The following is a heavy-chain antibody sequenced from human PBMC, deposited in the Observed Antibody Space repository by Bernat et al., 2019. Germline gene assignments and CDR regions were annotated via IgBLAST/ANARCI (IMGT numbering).Heavy chain of an antibody. CDR1: GFTFSSYG. V-gene: IGHV3-30*18. CDR2: ISYDGSNK. D-gene: IGHD6-19*01. Sequence: QVQLVESGGGVVQPGRSLRLSCAASGFTFSSYGMPWVRQAPGKGLEWVAVISYDGSNKYYADSVKGRFTISRDNSKNTLYLQMNSLRAEDTAVYYCAKDRLFGMDVWGQGTTVTVSS. J-gene: IGHJ6*02. CDR3: AKDRLFGMDV.